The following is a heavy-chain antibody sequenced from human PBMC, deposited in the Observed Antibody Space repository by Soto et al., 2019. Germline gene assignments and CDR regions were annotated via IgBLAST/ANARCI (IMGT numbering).Heavy chain of an antibody. D-gene: IGHD2-2*01. CDR3: VRHQASSSSITVDY. Sequence: PGESLKISCEGSGYRFATYWIGWVRQMPGKGLEWMGIIYPDDSKTRYSPSFQGQVTISADKSTRIAYLQWTSLKASDTAMYYCVRHQASSSSITVDYWGPGTLVTVSS. CDR2: IYPDDSKT. CDR1: GYRFATYW. J-gene: IGHJ4*02. V-gene: IGHV5-51*01.